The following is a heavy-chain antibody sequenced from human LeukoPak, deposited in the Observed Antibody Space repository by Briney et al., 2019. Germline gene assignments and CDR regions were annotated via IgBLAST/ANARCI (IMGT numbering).Heavy chain of an antibody. CDR1: GGTFSSYA. CDR2: IIPILGIA. CDR3: AREGIYYFDY. J-gene: IGHJ4*02. Sequence: ASVKVSCKASGGTFSSYAISWVRQAPGQGLEWMRRIIPILGIANYAQEFQGRVTITADKSTSTAYMELSSLRSEDTAVYYCAREGIYYFDYWGQGTLVTVSS. V-gene: IGHV1-69*04.